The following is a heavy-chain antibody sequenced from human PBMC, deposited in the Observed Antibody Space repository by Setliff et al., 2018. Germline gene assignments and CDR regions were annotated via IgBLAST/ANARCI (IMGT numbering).Heavy chain of an antibody. CDR1: GGSISGFNY. D-gene: IGHD6-19*01. CDR3: ARGRAGHSGH. CDR2: IYTSWST. Sequence: PSETLSLTCTVSGGSISGFNYWTWIRQPAGEGLEWIGQIYTSWSTNYNPSLKSRVTISVDTSKNQFSLKLSSVTAADTAVYYCARGRAGHSGHWGQGTLVTVSS. V-gene: IGHV4-4*07. J-gene: IGHJ4*02.